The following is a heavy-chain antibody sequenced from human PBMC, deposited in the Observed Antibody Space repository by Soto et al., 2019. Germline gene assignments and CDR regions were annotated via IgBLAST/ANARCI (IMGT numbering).Heavy chain of an antibody. CDR1: GYTFTSYA. CDR3: ARDQYYDILTGYSYNWFDP. V-gene: IGHV1-3*01. Sequence: AAVKVSCKASGYTFTSYAMHWVRQAPGQRLEWMGWINAGNGNTKYSQKFQGRVTITRDTSASTAYMELSSLRSEDTAVYYCARDQYYDILTGYSYNWFDPWGQGTLVTVSS. D-gene: IGHD3-9*01. J-gene: IGHJ5*02. CDR2: INAGNGNT.